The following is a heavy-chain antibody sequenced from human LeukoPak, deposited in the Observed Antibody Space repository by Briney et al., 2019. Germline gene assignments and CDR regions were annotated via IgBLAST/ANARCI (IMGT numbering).Heavy chain of an antibody. D-gene: IGHD5-18*01. V-gene: IGHV3-30-3*01. J-gene: IGHJ4*02. CDR3: ARGWPIDTAMDDGNFDY. CDR1: GFTFSSYA. CDR2: ISYDGSNK. Sequence: RSGGSLRLSRAASGFTFSSYAMHWVRQAPGKGLEWVAVISYDGSNKYYADSVKGRFTISRDNSKNTLYLLMNSLRAEDTAVYYCARGWPIDTAMDDGNFDYWGQGTLVTVSS.